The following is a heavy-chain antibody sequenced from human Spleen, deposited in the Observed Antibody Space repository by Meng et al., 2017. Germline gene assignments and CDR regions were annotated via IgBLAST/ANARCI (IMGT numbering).Heavy chain of an antibody. CDR3: ARGYDFWSGYYTGWYFDL. V-gene: IGHV3-23*01. Sequence: GSLRLSCAASGFTFSSYAMSWVRQAPGKGLEWVSAISGSGGSTYYADSLKGRFTISRDDAKNSLYLQMNSLRAEDTAVYYCARGYDFWSGYYTGWYFDLWGRGTLVTVSS. CDR1: GFTFSSYA. J-gene: IGHJ2*01. CDR2: ISGSGGST. D-gene: IGHD3-3*01.